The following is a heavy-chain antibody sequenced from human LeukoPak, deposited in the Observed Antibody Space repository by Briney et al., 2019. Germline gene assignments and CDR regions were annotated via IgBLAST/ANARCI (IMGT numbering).Heavy chain of an antibody. J-gene: IGHJ6*03. Sequence: GGSLRLSCAASGFTFSSYGMHWVRQAPGKGLEWVAFIRYDGSNKYYADSVKGRFTISRDNSKNTLYLQMNSLRAEDTAVYYCAKAQGAAGNYYYYYMDVWGKRTTVTASS. V-gene: IGHV3-30*02. CDR3: AKAQGAAGNYYYYYMDV. CDR1: GFTFSSYG. CDR2: IRYDGSNK. D-gene: IGHD6-13*01.